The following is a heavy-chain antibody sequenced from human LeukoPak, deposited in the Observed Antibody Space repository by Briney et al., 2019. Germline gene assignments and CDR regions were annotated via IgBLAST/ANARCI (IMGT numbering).Heavy chain of an antibody. CDR1: GVTFSSYG. J-gene: IGHJ4*02. CDR3: ARDPYSTMVFDY. D-gene: IGHD4/OR15-4a*01. CDR2: IWYDGSNK. Sequence: GGSLRLSCAASGVTFSSYGMHWVREAPGKGLEGVGVIWYDGSNKYYADSVKGRFTISRDNSKNTLYLQMNSLRAEDTAVYYCARDPYSTMVFDYWGQGTLVTVSS. V-gene: IGHV3-33*01.